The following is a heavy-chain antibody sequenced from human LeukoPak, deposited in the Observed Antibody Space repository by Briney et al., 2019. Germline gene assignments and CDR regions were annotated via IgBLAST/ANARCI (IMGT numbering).Heavy chain of an antibody. CDR2: ISGSSYYI. CDR1: GFTFSSYS. D-gene: IGHD5-24*01. J-gene: IGHJ4*02. Sequence: GGSLRLSCAASGFTFSSYSMNWVRQAPGKGLEWVSSISGSSYYIYYADSVKGRFTISRDNAKNSLYLQMNGLRAEDTAVYYCAKVYGYNLGLRPGWGFDYWGQGTLVTVSS. CDR3: AKVYGYNLGLRPGWGFDY. V-gene: IGHV3-21*04.